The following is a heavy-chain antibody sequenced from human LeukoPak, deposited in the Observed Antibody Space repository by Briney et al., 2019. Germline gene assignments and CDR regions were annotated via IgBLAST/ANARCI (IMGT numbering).Heavy chain of an antibody. D-gene: IGHD3-22*01. CDR3: ARGASYYYDSSTGGAFDI. CDR2: IGTAGDT. J-gene: IGHJ3*02. Sequence: GGSLRLSCAASGFTFSSYDMHWVRQATGKGPEWVSAIGTAGDTYYPGSVKGRFTISRENAKNSLYLQMNSLRAGDTAVYYCARGASYYYDSSTGGAFDIWGQGTMVTVSS. CDR1: GFTFSSYD. V-gene: IGHV3-13*01.